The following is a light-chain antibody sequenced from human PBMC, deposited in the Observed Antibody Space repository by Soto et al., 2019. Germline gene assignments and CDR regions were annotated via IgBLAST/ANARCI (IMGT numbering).Light chain of an antibody. Sequence: AIRMTQSPSSLSASTGDRVTITCRASQGSSSYLDWYQQKPGKAPKLLIYAASTLQSGVPSRFSGSGSGTDFTLTISCLQSEDVATYYCQQYYTSSTFGGGTKVEIK. CDR1: QGSSSY. CDR2: AAS. J-gene: IGKJ4*01. V-gene: IGKV1-8*01. CDR3: QQYYTSST.